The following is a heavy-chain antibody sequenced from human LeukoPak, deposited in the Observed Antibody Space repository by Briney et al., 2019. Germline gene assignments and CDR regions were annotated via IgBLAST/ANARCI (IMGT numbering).Heavy chain of an antibody. V-gene: IGHV3-30-3*01. CDR2: ISYDGSNK. J-gene: IGHJ4*02. D-gene: IGHD6-19*01. CDR3: AKARGWFDY. CDR1: GFTFSSYA. Sequence: PGRSLRLSCAASGFTFSSYAMHWVRQAPGKGLEWVAVISYDGSNKYYADSVKGRFTISRDNSKNTLYLQMNSLRAEDTAVYYCAKARGWFDYWGQGTLVTVSS.